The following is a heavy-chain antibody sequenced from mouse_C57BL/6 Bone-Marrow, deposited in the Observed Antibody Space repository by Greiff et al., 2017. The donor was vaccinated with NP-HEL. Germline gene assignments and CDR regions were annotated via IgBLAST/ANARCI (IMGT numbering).Heavy chain of an antibody. CDR2: INPSNGGT. D-gene: IGHD1-1*01. V-gene: IGHV1-53*01. Sequence: QVQLQQPGTELVKPGASVKLSCKASGYTFTSYWMHWVKQRPGQGLEWIGNINPSNGGTNYNEKFKSKATLTVDKSSSTAYMQLGSLTSEDSAVYYCARSEYGSSYWYFDVWGTGTTVTVSS. J-gene: IGHJ1*03. CDR3: ARSEYGSSYWYFDV. CDR1: GYTFTSYW.